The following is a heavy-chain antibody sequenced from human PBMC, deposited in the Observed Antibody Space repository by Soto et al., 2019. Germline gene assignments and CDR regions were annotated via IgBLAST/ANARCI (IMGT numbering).Heavy chain of an antibody. CDR1: GFTFSSLA. V-gene: IGHV3-23*01. J-gene: IGHJ4*02. CDR3: ATQGGGDNFDY. Sequence: EVQLLESGGGLVQPGGSLRPSCAASGFTFSSLAMSWVRQAPGKGLEWVSTISGSGASTYYPDSVKGRFTISRDNSKNTLYLQMGSLRADDTAVYYCATQGGGDNFDYWGQGTLVTVSS. CDR2: ISGSGAST. D-gene: IGHD2-21*02.